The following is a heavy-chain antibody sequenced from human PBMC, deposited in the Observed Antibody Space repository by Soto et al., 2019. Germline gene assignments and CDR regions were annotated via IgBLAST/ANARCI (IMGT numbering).Heavy chain of an antibody. D-gene: IGHD6-6*01. CDR2: ISAGGGSP. CDR3: LKHAEYQLVSWFDP. Sequence: EVQLLESGGGLVQPGGSLRLSCAASGYSFSTYAMSWVRQAPGKGLEWVSGISAGGGSPFIADSVKGRFIISRDNAKDTLYLQMNSLTGEDTAIYYGLKHAEYQLVSWFDPWGQGTLVTVSS. J-gene: IGHJ5*02. CDR1: GYSFSTYA. V-gene: IGHV3-23*01.